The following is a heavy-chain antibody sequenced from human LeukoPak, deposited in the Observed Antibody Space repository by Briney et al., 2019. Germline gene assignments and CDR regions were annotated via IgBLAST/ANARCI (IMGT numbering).Heavy chain of an antibody. V-gene: IGHV3-23*01. CDR2: ITSSSISI. CDR1: GFIFSNYE. D-gene: IGHD1-26*01. CDR3: ARHDGSSFIYYIDH. J-gene: IGHJ4*02. Sequence: GRSLRLSCVGSGFIFSNYELSWVRQAPGKGLEWLSTITSSSISIYYADSVKGRFTISRDNSQNTLYLQMSGLRAEDTALYYCARHDGSSFIYYIDHWGQGALVSVSS.